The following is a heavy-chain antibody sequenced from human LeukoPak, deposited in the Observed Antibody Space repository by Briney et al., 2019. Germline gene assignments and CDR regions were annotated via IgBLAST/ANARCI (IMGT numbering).Heavy chain of an antibody. Sequence: SETLSLTCTVSGGSISSYYWSWIRQPPGKGLEWIGYIYYSGSTNYNPSLKSRVTISVDTSKNQFSLKLSSVTAADTAVYYCARIDSSGYYQLDYWGQGTLVTLSS. J-gene: IGHJ4*02. CDR1: GGSISSYY. CDR2: IYYSGST. CDR3: ARIDSSGYYQLDY. V-gene: IGHV4-59*01. D-gene: IGHD3-22*01.